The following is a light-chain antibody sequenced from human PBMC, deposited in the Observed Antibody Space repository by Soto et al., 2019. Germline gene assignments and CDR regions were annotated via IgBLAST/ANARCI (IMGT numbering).Light chain of an antibody. V-gene: IGKV3-15*01. Sequence: ETVMTQSLGTLSVSLGERATLSCRASQSVSIHLAWYQQKPGQAPRLLLYDTSTRATGIPARFSGSGSGTEFTLTISSLQSEDFAVYYCQQYSNWPPITFGQGTRLDIK. CDR3: QQYSNWPPIT. CDR2: DTS. CDR1: QSVSIH. J-gene: IGKJ5*01.